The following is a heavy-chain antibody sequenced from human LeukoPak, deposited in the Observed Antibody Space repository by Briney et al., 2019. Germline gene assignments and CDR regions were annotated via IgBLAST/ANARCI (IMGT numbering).Heavy chain of an antibody. CDR2: ISTDGSMT. J-gene: IGHJ4*02. Sequence: GGSLRLSCAASGFTFNDYWMHWVRQTPGKGLVWVSRISTDGSMTSYADSVKGRFTISRDNAKNTLFLQMNSLRAEDTAVYYCARVGAATTRDSRGQGTLVTVSS. D-gene: IGHD1-26*01. V-gene: IGHV3-74*01. CDR3: ARVGAATTRDS. CDR1: GFTFNDYW.